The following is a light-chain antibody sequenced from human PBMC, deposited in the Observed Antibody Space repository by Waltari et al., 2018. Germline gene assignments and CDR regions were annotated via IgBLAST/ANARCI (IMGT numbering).Light chain of an antibody. J-gene: IGKJ1*01. CDR2: DVF. Sequence: ENVLTQSPGTLSWSPGERVPLPCRASETVNNNYLAWYQQKPGQAPRLLIYDVFKRATGIPDRFSGSGSGTDFTLTISRLEPEDFAVYYCHQYGSPPRTFGQGTKVDI. V-gene: IGKV3-20*01. CDR3: HQYGSPPRT. CDR1: ETVNNNY.